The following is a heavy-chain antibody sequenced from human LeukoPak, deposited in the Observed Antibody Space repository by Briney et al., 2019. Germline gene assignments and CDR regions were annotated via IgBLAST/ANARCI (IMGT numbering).Heavy chain of an antibody. J-gene: IGHJ4*02. D-gene: IGHD3-9*01. CDR3: AKGILTGFDGGFDY. CDR2: MNHVGTII. CDR1: GFPFSTPFNINA. V-gene: IGHV3-23*01. Sequence: GSLRLSCAAFGFPFSTPFNINAMTWVRQAPGKGLEWVATMNHVGTIIHYADSVKGRFTISRDNSKNMVYLQMNSLRADDTAIYYCAKGILTGFDGGFDYWGQGTLVTVSS.